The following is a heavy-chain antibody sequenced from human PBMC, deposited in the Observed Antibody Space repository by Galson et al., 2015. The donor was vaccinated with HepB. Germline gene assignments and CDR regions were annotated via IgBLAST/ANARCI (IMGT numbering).Heavy chain of an antibody. CDR1: GFTFDDYA. J-gene: IGHJ6*03. Sequence: SLRLSCAASGFTFDDYAMHWVRQAPGKGLEWVSGISWNSGSIGYADSVKGRFTISRDNAKNSLYLQMNSLRAEDTALYYCAKGILGYCSSTSCYFSYMDVWGKGTTVTVSS. CDR2: ISWNSGSI. V-gene: IGHV3-9*01. D-gene: IGHD2-2*01. CDR3: AKGILGYCSSTSCYFSYMDV.